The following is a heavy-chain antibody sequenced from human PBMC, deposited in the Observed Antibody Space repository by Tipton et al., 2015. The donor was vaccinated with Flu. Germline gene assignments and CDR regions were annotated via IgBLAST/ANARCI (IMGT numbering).Heavy chain of an antibody. J-gene: IGHJ3*02. CDR1: GGSIGSSTYY. CDR3: ARGLGVVVAVAFDI. V-gene: IGHV4-39*07. CDR2: LYDSGIT. Sequence: TLSLTCTVFGGSIGSSTYYWGWIRQPPGKGLEWIGSLYDSGITYYNPSLKSRVTISLDTSKNQFSLKLISVTAADTAVYYCARGLGVVVAVAFDIWGQGTMVTVSS. D-gene: IGHD2-15*01.